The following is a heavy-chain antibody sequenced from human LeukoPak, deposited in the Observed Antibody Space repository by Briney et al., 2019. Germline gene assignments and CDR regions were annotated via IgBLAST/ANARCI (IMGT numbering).Heavy chain of an antibody. CDR2: ITWNSVLI. J-gene: IGHJ4*02. D-gene: IGHD1-26*01. Sequence: GGSLRLSCAASGFTFDDYVMYWVRQAPGKGLEYVAGITWNSVLIGYADSVKGRCTISRDNAGNSLYLQLNRLRPEDTAYYYCAKGLVRPVGATHFDSWGQGTLVTVSS. CDR3: AKGLVRPVGATHFDS. V-gene: IGHV3-9*01. CDR1: GFTFDDYV.